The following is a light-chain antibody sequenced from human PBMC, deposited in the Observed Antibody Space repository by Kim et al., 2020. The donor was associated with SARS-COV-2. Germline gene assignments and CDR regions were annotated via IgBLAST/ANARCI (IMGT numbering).Light chain of an antibody. Sequence: GQGVTISCSGSTSDIGSNYVYWYQQVPGTAPKLLIYRNNQRPSGVPDRFSVSKSGTSASLAISGLRSDDEADYYCATWDDSLNGPVFGGGTQLTVL. V-gene: IGLV1-47*01. CDR1: TSDIGSNY. J-gene: IGLJ3*02. CDR3: ATWDDSLNGPV. CDR2: RNN.